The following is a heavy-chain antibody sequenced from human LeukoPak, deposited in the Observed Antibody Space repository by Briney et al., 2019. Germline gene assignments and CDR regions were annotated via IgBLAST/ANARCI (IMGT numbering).Heavy chain of an antibody. CDR1: GGTFSIYA. CDR2: IIPIFGTA. D-gene: IGHD5-24*01. Sequence: GASVNVSCKASGGTFSIYAISWVRQAPGQGLEWMGGIIPIFGTANYAQKFQGRVTITADESTSTAYMELSSLRSEDTAVYYCARDLLDGYNSYYYYGMDVWGQGTTVTVSS. CDR3: ARDLLDGYNSYYYYGMDV. J-gene: IGHJ6*02. V-gene: IGHV1-69*13.